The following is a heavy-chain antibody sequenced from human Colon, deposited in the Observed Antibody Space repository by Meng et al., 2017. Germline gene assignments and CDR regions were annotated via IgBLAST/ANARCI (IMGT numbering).Heavy chain of an antibody. D-gene: IGHD1/OR15-1a*01. V-gene: IGHV4-4*02. Sequence: QMQLRELGQGLVNPSGTLSPTCAVSGVSISTTNWWTWFRQSPGKGLEWIGEIAHTGRTNYNRSLKSRVTVSMDKSKNHFSLNVTSVTAADTAVYYCGTTDINYCPIHYWGQGTLVTVSS. CDR3: GTTDINYCPIHY. CDR1: GVSISTTNW. J-gene: IGHJ4*02. CDR2: IAHTGRT.